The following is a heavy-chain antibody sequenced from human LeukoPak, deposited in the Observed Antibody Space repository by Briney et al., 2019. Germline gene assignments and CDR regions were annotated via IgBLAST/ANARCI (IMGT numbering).Heavy chain of an antibody. Sequence: SETLSLTCTVSGGSISSYYWSWIRQPPGKGLEWIGYTYYSGSTNYNPSLKSRVTISVDTSKNQCSLKLSSVTAADTAVYYCARFTNDTTNWGQGTLVTVSS. CDR3: ARFTNDTTN. J-gene: IGHJ4*02. CDR2: TYYSGST. CDR1: GGSISSYY. D-gene: IGHD2-8*01. V-gene: IGHV4-59*08.